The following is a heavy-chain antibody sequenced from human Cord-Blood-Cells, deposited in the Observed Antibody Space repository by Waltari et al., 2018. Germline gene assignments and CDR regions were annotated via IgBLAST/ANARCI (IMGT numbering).Heavy chain of an antibody. CDR2: IYPGDSDT. CDR1: GSSFTSSW. D-gene: IGHD3-22*01. J-gene: IGHJ4*02. V-gene: IGHV5-51*01. CDR3: ARLRVYYDSSGFDY. Sequence: EVQLVQSGAEVKKPGESLKISCKGSGSSFTSSWNDWVGLLPGKGLEWMGIIYPGDSDTRYSPSFQGQVTISADKSISTAYLQWSSLKASDTAMYYCARLRVYYDSSGFDYWGQGTLVTVSS.